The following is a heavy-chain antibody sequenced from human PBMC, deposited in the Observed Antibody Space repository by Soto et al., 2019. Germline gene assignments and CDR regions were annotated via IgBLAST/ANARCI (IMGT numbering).Heavy chain of an antibody. CDR1: GYTFTNYA. Sequence: ASVKVSCKASGYTFTNYAMHCVRQAPGQRLEWMGWINAGNGNTKYSQKFQGRVTITRDTSASTAYMELSSLRSEDTAVYYCARDSGLYIALFIDYWGQGTLVTVSS. CDR2: INAGNGNT. CDR3: ARDSGLYIALFIDY. D-gene: IGHD2-8*01. V-gene: IGHV1-3*01. J-gene: IGHJ4*02.